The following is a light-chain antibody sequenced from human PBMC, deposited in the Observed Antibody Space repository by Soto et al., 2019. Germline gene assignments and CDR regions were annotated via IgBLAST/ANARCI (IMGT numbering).Light chain of an antibody. CDR2: GSS. Sequence: EIVLTQSPATLSLSLGERATLSCRAIQSISTTHLAWYQQKPGQAPRLLIYGSSTRATGLPDRFIGSGSGTDFTLTITRLEPEDFAMYYCQQYGSSPPATFGQGTRLEIK. CDR3: QQYGSSPPAT. J-gene: IGKJ5*01. CDR1: QSISTTH. V-gene: IGKV3-20*01.